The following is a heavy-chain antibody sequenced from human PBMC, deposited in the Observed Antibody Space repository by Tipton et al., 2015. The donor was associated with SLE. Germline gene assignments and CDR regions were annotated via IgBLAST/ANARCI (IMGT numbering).Heavy chain of an antibody. J-gene: IGHJ4*02. CDR2: VYYGTRR. Sequence: SLRLSCVASGFTFRSSSMAWVRRAPGRGLEWVSSVYYGTRRYSRDSVRGRFTISRDDSKNTVDLRMDSLTTDDTGIYYCAKGGAGGIYFDSWGPGTQVTVSS. CDR1: GFTFRSSS. V-gene: IGHV3-23*03. CDR3: AKGGAGGIYFDS. D-gene: IGHD1-1*01.